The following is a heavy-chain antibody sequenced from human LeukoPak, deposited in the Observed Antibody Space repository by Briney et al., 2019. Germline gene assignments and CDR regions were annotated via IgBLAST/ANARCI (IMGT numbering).Heavy chain of an antibody. CDR3: APYCSSTSCFKRADY. D-gene: IGHD2-2*01. J-gene: IGHJ4*02. CDR2: IIPIFGTA. Sequence: GASVKVSCKASGGTFSSYAISWVRQAPGQGLEWMGGIIPIFGTANYAQKFQGRVTITADESTSTAYMELSSLRSEDTAVYYCAPYCSSTSCFKRADYWGQGTLVTVSS. CDR1: GGTFSSYA. V-gene: IGHV1-69*13.